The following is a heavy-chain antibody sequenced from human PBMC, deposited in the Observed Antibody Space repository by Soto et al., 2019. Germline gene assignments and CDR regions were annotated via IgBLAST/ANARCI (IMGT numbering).Heavy chain of an antibody. V-gene: IGHV1-69*04. Sequence: ASVKVSCKASGGTFSSYTISWVRQAPGQGLEWMGRIIPILGIANYAQKFQGRVTITADKSTSTAYMELSSLRSEDTAVYYCARDLGIAAENYNWFDPWGQGTLVTVSS. CDR2: IIPILGIA. CDR1: GGTFSSYT. D-gene: IGHD6-13*01. J-gene: IGHJ5*02. CDR3: ARDLGIAAENYNWFDP.